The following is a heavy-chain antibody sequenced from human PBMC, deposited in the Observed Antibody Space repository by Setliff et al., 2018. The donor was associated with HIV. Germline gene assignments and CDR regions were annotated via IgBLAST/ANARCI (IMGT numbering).Heavy chain of an antibody. J-gene: IGHJ6*02. D-gene: IGHD2-2*01. Sequence: ALVKVSCKASGYTFTGYYMHWVRQAPGQGLEWMGGINPNSGGTTYAQKFQGRVTMTRDTSISTAYVEVSRPRSDDTAVYYCARDPCSSSGCYEYSNYGMDVWGQGTTVTVSS. CDR3: ARDPCSSSGCYEYSNYGMDV. V-gene: IGHV1-2*02. CDR2: INPNSGGT. CDR1: GYTFTGYY.